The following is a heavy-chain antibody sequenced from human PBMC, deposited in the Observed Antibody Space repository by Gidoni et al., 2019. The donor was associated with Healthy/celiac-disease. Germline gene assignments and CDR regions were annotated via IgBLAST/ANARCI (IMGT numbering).Heavy chain of an antibody. CDR3: ARGRGTMVRGVYYYYYMDV. CDR2: INHSGST. V-gene: IGHV4-34*01. J-gene: IGHJ6*03. Sequence: QVQLQQWGAGLLKPSETLSLTCAVSGGSFSGYYWSWIRQPPGKGLEWIGEINHSGSTNYHPSLKSRVTISVDTSKNQFSLKLSSVTAADTAVYYCARGRGTMVRGVYYYYYMDVWGKGTTVTVSS. CDR1: GGSFSGYY. D-gene: IGHD3-10*01.